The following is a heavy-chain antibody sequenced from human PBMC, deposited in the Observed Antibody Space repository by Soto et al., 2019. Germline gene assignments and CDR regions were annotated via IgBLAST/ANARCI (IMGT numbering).Heavy chain of an antibody. Sequence: GGSLRLSCAASGFIFSGYGMHWARQAPGKGLEWVSSISSSSSYIYYADSVKGRFTISRDNAKNSLYLQMNSLRAEDTAVYYCATQRYSSSGSEFDPWGQGTLVTVSS. CDR1: GFIFSGYG. CDR2: ISSSSSYI. V-gene: IGHV3-21*01. J-gene: IGHJ5*02. D-gene: IGHD6-13*01. CDR3: ATQRYSSSGSEFDP.